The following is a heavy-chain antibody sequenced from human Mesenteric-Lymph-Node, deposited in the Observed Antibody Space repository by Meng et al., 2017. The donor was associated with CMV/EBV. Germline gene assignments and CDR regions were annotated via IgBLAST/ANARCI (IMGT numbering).Heavy chain of an antibody. CDR1: GYTFTGYY. CDR2: MNPNSGNT. D-gene: IGHD2-2*02. CDR3: ARALKCNSTSCYTKYYYGLDV. Sequence: ASVKVSCKASGYTFTGYYLHWVRQAPGQGLEWMGWMNPNSGNTGYAQKFQGRVTMTRNTSISTAYMELSSLRSEDTAVYYCARALKCNSTSCYTKYYYGLDVWGQGTTVTVSS. V-gene: IGHV1-8*02. J-gene: IGHJ6*02.